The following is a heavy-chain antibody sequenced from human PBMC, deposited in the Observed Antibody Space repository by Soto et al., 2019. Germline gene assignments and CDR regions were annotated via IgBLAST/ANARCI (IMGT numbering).Heavy chain of an antibody. D-gene: IGHD3-9*01. CDR3: ARLDYDILTGYYKRGYYYGMDV. Sequence: SETLSLTCSVSGDSISSSSNYWGWIRQPPGKGLEWIGSIYYSGSTYYNPSLKSRVTISVDTSKNQFSLKLSSVTAADTAVYYCARLDYDILTGYYKRGYYYGMDVWAQGTTVTVSS. CDR2: IYYSGST. J-gene: IGHJ6*02. CDR1: GDSISSSSNY. V-gene: IGHV4-39*01.